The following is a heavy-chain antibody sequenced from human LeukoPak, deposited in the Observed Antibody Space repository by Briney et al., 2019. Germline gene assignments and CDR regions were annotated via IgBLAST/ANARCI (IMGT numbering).Heavy chain of an antibody. D-gene: IGHD6-19*01. J-gene: IGHJ3*02. Sequence: GGSLRLSCAASGFTVSSNYMSWVRQAPGKGLEWVSVIYPGGSKYYTDSVKGRFTISRDNSKNTVYLQMNSLRAEDTALYYCASPSSGQSFDIWGQGTMVTVSS. CDR1: GFTVSSNY. CDR3: ASPSSGQSFDI. V-gene: IGHV3-53*01. CDR2: IYPGGSK.